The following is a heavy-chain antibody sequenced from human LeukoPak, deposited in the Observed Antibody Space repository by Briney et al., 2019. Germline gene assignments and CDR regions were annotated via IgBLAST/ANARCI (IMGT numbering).Heavy chain of an antibody. Sequence: ASVKVSCKASGYTFTSYGISRVRQAPGQGLEWMGWISAYNGNTNYAQKLQGRVTMTTDTSTSTAYMELRSLRSDDTAVYYCARGAGPGSGWYPPTRYYYMDVWGKGTTVTVSS. J-gene: IGHJ6*03. CDR1: GYTFTSYG. CDR2: ISAYNGNT. V-gene: IGHV1-18*01. D-gene: IGHD6-19*01. CDR3: ARGAGPGSGWYPPTRYYYMDV.